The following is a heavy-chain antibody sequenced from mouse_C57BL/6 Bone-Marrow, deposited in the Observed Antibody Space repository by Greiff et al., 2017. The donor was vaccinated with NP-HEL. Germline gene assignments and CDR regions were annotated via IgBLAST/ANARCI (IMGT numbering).Heavy chain of an antibody. D-gene: IGHD2-5*01. Sequence: VQLQESGAELARPGASVKLSCKASGYTFTSYGISWVKQRTGQGLEWIGEIYPRIGNTYYNEKFKGKATLTADKSSSTAYMELRSLTSEDSAVYFCAKKEDYSNYFDYWGQGTTLTVSS. V-gene: IGHV1-81*01. CDR3: AKKEDYSNYFDY. CDR2: IYPRIGNT. J-gene: IGHJ2*01. CDR1: GYTFTSYG.